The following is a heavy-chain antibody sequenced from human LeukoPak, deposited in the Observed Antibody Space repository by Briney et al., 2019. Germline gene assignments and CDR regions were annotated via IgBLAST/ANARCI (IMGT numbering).Heavy chain of an antibody. D-gene: IGHD3-22*01. Sequence: GGSLRLSCAASGFTFSSYGMPWVRQAPGKGLKWVAVIWYDGSNKYYAASVKGRFTISRDNSKNTLYLQMNSLRAEDTAVYYCARDYYDSSGYFDYWGQGTLVTVSS. CDR1: GFTFSSYG. J-gene: IGHJ4*02. CDR2: IWYDGSNK. V-gene: IGHV3-33*01. CDR3: ARDYYDSSGYFDY.